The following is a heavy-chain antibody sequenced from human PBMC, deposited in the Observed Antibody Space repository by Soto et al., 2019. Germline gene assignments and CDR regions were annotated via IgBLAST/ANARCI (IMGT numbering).Heavy chain of an antibody. Sequence: PGESLKISCKGSGYTFTSYWIGWVRQMPGKGLEWMGIIYPGASNTRYSPSFQGQVTISADKSISTAYLQWSSLKASDSAMYYCARRISNWYFDLWGRGTLVTVSS. CDR2: IYPGASNT. CDR1: GYTFTSYW. D-gene: IGHD3-3*02. CDR3: ARRISNWYFDL. V-gene: IGHV5-51*01. J-gene: IGHJ2*01.